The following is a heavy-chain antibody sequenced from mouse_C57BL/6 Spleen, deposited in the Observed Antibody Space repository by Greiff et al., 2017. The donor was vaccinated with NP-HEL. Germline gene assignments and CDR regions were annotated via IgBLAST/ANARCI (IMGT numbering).Heavy chain of an antibody. V-gene: IGHV3-6*01. D-gene: IGHD1-1*01. Sequence: VQLQQSGPGLVKPSQSLSLTCSVTGYSITSGYYWNWIRQFPGNKLEWMGYISYDGSNNYNPSLKNRISITRDTSKNQFFLKLNSVTTEDTATYYCARDYYYGSSYPDYYAMDYWGQGTSVTVSS. CDR2: ISYDGSN. CDR1: GYSITSGYY. CDR3: ARDYYYGSSYPDYYAMDY. J-gene: IGHJ4*01.